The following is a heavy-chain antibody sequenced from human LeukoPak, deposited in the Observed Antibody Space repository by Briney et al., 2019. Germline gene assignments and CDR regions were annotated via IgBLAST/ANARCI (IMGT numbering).Heavy chain of an antibody. D-gene: IGHD3-22*01. V-gene: IGHV3-21*01. Sequence: PGGSLRLSCLASGYTFSSYSINWVRQAPGKGLEWVSSISVRSNYIYYADSVRRRIRISGDDARDSLYLQINSLRAEDTAVYYCVRLRRNSDTSGFYYYYDFWGQGTLVTVSS. CDR2: ISVRSNYI. CDR3: VRLRRNSDTSGFYYYYDF. CDR1: GYTFSSYS. J-gene: IGHJ4*02.